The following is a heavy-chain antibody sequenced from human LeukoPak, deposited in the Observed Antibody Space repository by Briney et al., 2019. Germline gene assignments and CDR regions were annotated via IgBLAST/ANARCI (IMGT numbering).Heavy chain of an antibody. CDR3: ARAGIESSQYFHYAMDV. CDR2: IYHGGTS. V-gene: IGHV4/OR15-8*01. Sequence: SETLSLTCVVSGDSINTLKWWTWVRQSPGKGLEWIGEIYHGGTSSYNPSLQSRVTMSLDKSKNQFSLKLNSVTAADTAVYYCARAGIESSQYFHYAMDVWGPGTTVTVS. D-gene: IGHD6-13*01. CDR1: GDSINTLKW. J-gene: IGHJ6*02.